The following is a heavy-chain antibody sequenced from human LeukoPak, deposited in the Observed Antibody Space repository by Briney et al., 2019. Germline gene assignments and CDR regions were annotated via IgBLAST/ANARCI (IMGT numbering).Heavy chain of an antibody. V-gene: IGHV3-15*01. D-gene: IGHD2-15*01. CDR1: GFTFSNAW. Sequence: GGSLRLSCAASGFTFSNAWMSWVRQAPGKGREWVGCINSKTDGGTTDYAAPGKGRFTISRDDSKNTLYLQMNSLKTEDTAVYYCTTGYCSGGSCYSSYFDYWGQGTLVTVSS. CDR3: TTGYCSGGSCYSSYFDY. J-gene: IGHJ4*02. CDR2: INSKTDGGTT.